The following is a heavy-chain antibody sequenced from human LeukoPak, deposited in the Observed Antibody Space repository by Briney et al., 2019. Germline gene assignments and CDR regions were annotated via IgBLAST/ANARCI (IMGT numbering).Heavy chain of an antibody. CDR1: GFTFSDYY. D-gene: IGHD3-22*01. CDR3: ARLGYYDSTDAFDI. Sequence: GSLRLSCAASGFTFSDYYMSWIRQPPGKGLEWIGEINHSGSTNYNPSLKSRVTISVDTSKNQFSLKLSSVTAADTAVYYCARLGYYDSTDAFDIWGQGTMVTVSS. J-gene: IGHJ3*02. V-gene: IGHV4-34*01. CDR2: INHSGST.